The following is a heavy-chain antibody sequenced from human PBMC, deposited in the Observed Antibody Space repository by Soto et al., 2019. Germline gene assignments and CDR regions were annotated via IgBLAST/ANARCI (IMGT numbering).Heavy chain of an antibody. CDR2: ISYDGSNK. CDR3: ARDRPYYYDSSGYYPAFDI. V-gene: IGHV3-30-3*01. Sequence: PGGSLRLSCAASGFTFSSYAMHWVRQAPGKGLEWVAVISYDGSNKYYADSVKGRFTISRDNSKNTLYLQMNSLRAEDTAVYYCARDRPYYYDSSGYYPAFDIWGQGTMVTV. CDR1: GFTFSSYA. J-gene: IGHJ3*02. D-gene: IGHD3-22*01.